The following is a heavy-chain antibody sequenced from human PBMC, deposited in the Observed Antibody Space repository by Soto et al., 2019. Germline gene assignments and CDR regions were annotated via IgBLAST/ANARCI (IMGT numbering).Heavy chain of an antibody. V-gene: IGHV3-66*01. Sequence: GGSLRLSCAASGFTVSSKYMTWVRQAPGKGLEWVSLIQSGGTTYYADSVKGRFTISRDTSENTLHLQMDSLRVEDTAVYYCARDDVLCDGGRCYGIALDVWGKGTTVTVSS. D-gene: IGHD2-15*01. J-gene: IGHJ6*04. CDR1: GFTVSSKY. CDR2: IQSGGTT. CDR3: ARDDVLCDGGRCYGIALDV.